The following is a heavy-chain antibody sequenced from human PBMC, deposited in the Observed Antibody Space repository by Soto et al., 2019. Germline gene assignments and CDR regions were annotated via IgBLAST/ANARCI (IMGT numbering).Heavy chain of an antibody. D-gene: IGHD2-15*01. Sequence: GGSLRLSCAASGFTFSSYWMSWVRQAPGKGLEWVANIKQDGSEKYYVDSVKGRFTISRDNAKNSLYLQMNSLRAEDTAVYYCARDLALDIVVVVAATPGAFDIWGQGTMVTVSS. CDR1: GFTFSSYW. CDR3: ARDLALDIVVVVAATPGAFDI. CDR2: IKQDGSEK. J-gene: IGHJ3*02. V-gene: IGHV3-7*01.